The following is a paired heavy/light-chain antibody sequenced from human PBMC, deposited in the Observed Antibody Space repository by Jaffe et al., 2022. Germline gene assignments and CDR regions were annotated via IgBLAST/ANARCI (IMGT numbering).Light chain of an antibody. CDR2: EVS. V-gene: IGLV2-8*01. Sequence: QSALTQPPSASGSPGQSVTISCTGTSSDVGGYNYVSWYQQYPGKAPKLMIYEVSKRPSGVPDRFSGSKSGNTASLTVSGLQAEDEADYYCSSYAGSNNLVFGGGTKLTVL. CDR3: SSYAGSNNLV. J-gene: IGLJ2*01. CDR1: SSDVGGYNY.
Heavy chain of an antibody. CDR1: GYTFTNYY. Sequence: QVQLVQSGAEVKKPGASVKISCKPSGYTFTNYYMHWVRQAPGQGLEWMGIINPSGGSTDYAQKFQGRVTMTRDTFTNTVYMELSRLRSEDTAVYYCARQDYGDYNLDYWGQGTLVTVSS. J-gene: IGHJ4*02. V-gene: IGHV1-46*01. CDR2: INPSGGST. CDR3: ARQDYGDYNLDY. D-gene: IGHD4-17*01.